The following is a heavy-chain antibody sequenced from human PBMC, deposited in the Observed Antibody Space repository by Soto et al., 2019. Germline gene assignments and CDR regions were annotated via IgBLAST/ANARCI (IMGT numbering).Heavy chain of an antibody. V-gene: IGHV4-4*02. D-gene: IGHD3-16*01. CDR2: MYHGGST. Sequence: QVKLQESGPGLVKPSGTLSLTCGVSGGSISSSNWWSWVRQPPGKGLEWIGEMYHGGSTNYHPSPKRRXXMXVXXSKTQCALNLGAATPADTAVDYCARGNYDGGAFDIWGQGTTVIVSS. CDR3: ARGNYDGGAFDI. CDR1: GGSISSSNW. J-gene: IGHJ3*02.